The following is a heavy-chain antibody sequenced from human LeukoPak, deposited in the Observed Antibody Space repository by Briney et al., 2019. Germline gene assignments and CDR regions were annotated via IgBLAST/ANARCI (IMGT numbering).Heavy chain of an antibody. CDR3: ARDPPFDYGGNSGSDY. D-gene: IGHD4-23*01. V-gene: IGHV3-11*04. CDR1: GFTFSDYY. J-gene: IGHJ4*02. Sequence: GGSLRLSCAASGFTFSDYYMSWIRQAPGKGLDWVSYITSSGNSIYYADSVKGRFTISRDNAKNSLHLQMNSLRAEDTAVYYCARDPPFDYGGNSGSDYWGQGTLVTVSS. CDR2: ITSSGNSI.